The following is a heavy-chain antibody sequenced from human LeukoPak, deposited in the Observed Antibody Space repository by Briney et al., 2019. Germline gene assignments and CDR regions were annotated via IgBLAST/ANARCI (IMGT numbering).Heavy chain of an antibody. Sequence: GGSLRLSCAASGFTFSSYDMNWVRQAPGKGPEWVSSISGSRNYIYYADSIKGRFTISRDNAKNSLYLQMNSLRAEDTAVYYCARASRMGAVFDSWGQGTLVTVSS. V-gene: IGHV3-21*01. CDR2: ISGSRNYI. J-gene: IGHJ4*02. CDR3: ARASRMGAVFDS. CDR1: GFTFSSYD. D-gene: IGHD3-16*01.